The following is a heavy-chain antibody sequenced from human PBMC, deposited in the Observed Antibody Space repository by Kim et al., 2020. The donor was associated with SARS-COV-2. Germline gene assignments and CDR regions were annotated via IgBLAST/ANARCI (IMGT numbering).Heavy chain of an antibody. J-gene: IGHJ5*02. CDR3: ARHVQVAAHNWFDP. CDR2: IYYSGST. Sequence: SETLSLPCTVSGGSISSSSYYWGWIRQPPGKGLEWIGSIYYSGSTYYNPSLKSRVTISVDTSKNQFSLKLSSVTAADTAVYYCARHVQVAAHNWFDPWGQGTLVTVSS. V-gene: IGHV4-39*01. CDR1: GGSISSSSYY. D-gene: IGHD2-15*01.